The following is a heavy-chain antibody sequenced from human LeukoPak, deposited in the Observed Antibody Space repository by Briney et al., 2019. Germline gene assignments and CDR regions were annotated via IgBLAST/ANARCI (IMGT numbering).Heavy chain of an antibody. CDR3: ARQGYDILTGYIDAFDI. Sequence: SETLSLTCTVSGGSISSYYWSWIRQPPGKGLEWIGYISYSGSTNYNPSLKSRVAISIDTSKNQFSLKLRSVTAADTAIYYCARQGYDILTGYIDAFDIWGQGTMVTVSS. CDR2: ISYSGST. D-gene: IGHD3-9*01. CDR1: GGSISSYY. J-gene: IGHJ3*02. V-gene: IGHV4-59*08.